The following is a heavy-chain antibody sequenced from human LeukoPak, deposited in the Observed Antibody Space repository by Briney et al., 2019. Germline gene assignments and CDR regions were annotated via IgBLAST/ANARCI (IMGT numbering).Heavy chain of an antibody. Sequence: ASVKVSCKASGYTFTNYAVHWVRQAPGQRLEWMGWIHAGNGNTKYSQKFQGRVTITTDESTSTAYMELSSLRSEDTAVYYCAFTPAYYDILTGYSRFDYWGQGTLVTVSS. J-gene: IGHJ4*02. CDR3: AFTPAYYDILTGYSRFDY. CDR1: GYTFTNYA. D-gene: IGHD3-9*01. V-gene: IGHV1-3*01. CDR2: IHAGNGNT.